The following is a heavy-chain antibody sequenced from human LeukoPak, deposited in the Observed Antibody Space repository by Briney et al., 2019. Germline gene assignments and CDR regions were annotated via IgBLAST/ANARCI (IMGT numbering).Heavy chain of an antibody. V-gene: IGHV4-30-2*01. CDR2: IYHSGST. D-gene: IGHD4-17*01. Sequence: SETLSLTCTVSGGSISSGGYYWSWIRQPPGKGLEWIGYIYHSGSTYYNPSLKSRVTISVDRSKNQFSLKLSSVTAADTAVYYCARERDDYGDSIWGQGTMVTVSS. CDR1: GGSISSGGYY. CDR3: ARERDDYGDSI. J-gene: IGHJ3*02.